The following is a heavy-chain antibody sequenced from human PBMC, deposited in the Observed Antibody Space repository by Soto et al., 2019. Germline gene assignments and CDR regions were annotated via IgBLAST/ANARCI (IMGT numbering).Heavy chain of an antibody. V-gene: IGHV5-51*01. CDR3: ARQAYCGGDCSHAFDI. D-gene: IGHD2-21*02. CDR1: GYSFTSYW. Sequence: EVQLVQSGAEVKKPGESLKISCKGSGYSFTSYWIGWVRQMPGKGLEWMGIIYPGDSDTRYSPSFQGQVTISADKSISTAYLKWSSMKASDTAMYYCARQAYCGGDCSHAFDIWGQGTMVTVSS. CDR2: IYPGDSDT. J-gene: IGHJ3*02.